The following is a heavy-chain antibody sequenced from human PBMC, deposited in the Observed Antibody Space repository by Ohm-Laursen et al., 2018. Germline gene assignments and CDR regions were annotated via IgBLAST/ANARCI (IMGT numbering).Heavy chain of an antibody. D-gene: IGHD2-2*01. CDR1: GYTFTSYD. Sequence: GASVKVSCKASGYTFTSYDINWVRQATGQGLEWMGWMNPNSGNTGYAQKFQGRVTMTRNTSISTAYMELSSLRSEDTAVYYCARALGYCSSTSCYESGMDVWGQGTTVTVSS. V-gene: IGHV1-8*01. CDR3: ARALGYCSSTSCYESGMDV. J-gene: IGHJ6*02. CDR2: MNPNSGNT.